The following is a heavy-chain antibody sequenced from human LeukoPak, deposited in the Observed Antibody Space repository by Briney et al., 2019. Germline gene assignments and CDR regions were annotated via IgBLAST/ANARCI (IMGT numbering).Heavy chain of an antibody. CDR3: ARLRYFDYGMDV. Sequence: SETLSLTCAVYGGSFSGYYWSWIRQPPGKGLEWIGEINHSGSTNYNPSLKSRVTISVDTSKNQFSLKLSSVTAADTAAYYCARLRYFDYGMDVWGQGTTVTVSS. CDR2: INHSGST. CDR1: GGSFSGYY. D-gene: IGHD3-9*01. J-gene: IGHJ6*02. V-gene: IGHV4-34*01.